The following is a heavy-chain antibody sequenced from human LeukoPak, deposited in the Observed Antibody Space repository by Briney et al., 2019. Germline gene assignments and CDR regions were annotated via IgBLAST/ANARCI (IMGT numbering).Heavy chain of an antibody. CDR2: ISGSGGST. CDR1: GFTFSSNA. D-gene: IGHD6-19*01. CDR3: AKGRRSGWYNWFDP. Sequence: GGSLRLSCAASGFTFSSNAMSWVRQAPGKGLEWVSGISGSGGSTYYADSVKGRFTISRDNSKNTLYLQMNSLRAEDTAVYYCAKGRRSGWYNWFDPWGQGTLVTVSS. J-gene: IGHJ5*02. V-gene: IGHV3-23*01.